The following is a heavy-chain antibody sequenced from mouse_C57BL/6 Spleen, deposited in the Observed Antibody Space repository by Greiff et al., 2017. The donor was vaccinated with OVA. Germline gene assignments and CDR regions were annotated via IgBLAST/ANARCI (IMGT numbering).Heavy chain of an antibody. CDR2: IYPGDGDT. CDR1: GYAFSSYW. CDR3: ARSRSNPYYFDY. V-gene: IGHV1-80*01. D-gene: IGHD2-5*01. J-gene: IGHJ2*01. Sequence: VQLQQSGAELVKPGASVKISCKASGYAFSSYWMNWVKQRPGKGLEWIGQIYPGDGDTNYNGKFKGKATLTADKSSSTAYMQLSSLTSEDSAVYFCARSRSNPYYFDYWGQGTTLTVSS.